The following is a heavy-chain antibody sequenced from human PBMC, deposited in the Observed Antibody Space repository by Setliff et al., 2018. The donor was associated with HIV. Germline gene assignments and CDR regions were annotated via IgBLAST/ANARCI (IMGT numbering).Heavy chain of an antibody. CDR3: ARGRLLWSGSYYYYYMDV. J-gene: IGHJ6*03. D-gene: IGHD3-10*01. CDR1: GFTFSDHY. Sequence: GGSLRLSCAASGFTFSDHYMDWVRQAPGKGLEWVGRTRNKVNSYTTEYAASVKGRFTSLRDDSKNSLYLQMNSLKTEDTAVYYCARGRLLWSGSYYYYYMDVWGKGTTVTVSS. CDR2: TRNKVNSYTT. V-gene: IGHV3-72*01.